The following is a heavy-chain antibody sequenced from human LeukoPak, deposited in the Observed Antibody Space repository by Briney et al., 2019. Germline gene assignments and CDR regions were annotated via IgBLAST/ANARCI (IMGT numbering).Heavy chain of an antibody. CDR2: IKQDGSQE. J-gene: IGHJ4*02. Sequence: PGGSLRLSCAASRFTLSTYWMSWVRQAPGKGLEWVAHIKQDGSQEYYVDSVKGRFTISRDNSKNTLYLQMNSLRAEDAAVYYCARDGGYDFWSGYYQDYWGQGTLVTVSS. CDR3: ARDGGYDFWSGYYQDY. CDR1: RFTLSTYW. D-gene: IGHD3-3*01. V-gene: IGHV3-7*01.